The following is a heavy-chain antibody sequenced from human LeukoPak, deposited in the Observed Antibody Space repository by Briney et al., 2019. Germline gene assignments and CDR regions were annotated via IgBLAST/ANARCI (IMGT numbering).Heavy chain of an antibody. CDR1: GFTFRSYA. CDR3: ARDAPYYDSSGYPSYYFDY. V-gene: IGHV3-30-3*01. Sequence: GRSLRLSCAASGFTFRSYAMHWVRQAPGKGLEWVAVISYDGSNKYYADSVKGRFTISRDNSKNTLYLQMNSLRAEDTAVYYCARDAPYYDSSGYPSYYFDYWGQGTLVTVSS. CDR2: ISYDGSNK. D-gene: IGHD3-22*01. J-gene: IGHJ4*02.